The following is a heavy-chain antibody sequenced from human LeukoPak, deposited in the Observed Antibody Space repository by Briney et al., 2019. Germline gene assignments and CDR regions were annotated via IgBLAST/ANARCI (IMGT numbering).Heavy chain of an antibody. V-gene: IGHV4-34*01. CDR2: INRSGTT. D-gene: IGHD1-1*01. Sequence: PSETLSLTCAVYGGSFSGYYWSWIRQTPGKGLEWIGEINRSGTTNYNPSLKSRVAISVDTSKNQFSLKLRSVTAADTAVFYCARGRIGNPLQLQPRRPFDLWGQGTMVTISS. CDR1: GGSFSGYY. CDR3: ARGRIGNPLQLQPRRPFDL. J-gene: IGHJ3*01.